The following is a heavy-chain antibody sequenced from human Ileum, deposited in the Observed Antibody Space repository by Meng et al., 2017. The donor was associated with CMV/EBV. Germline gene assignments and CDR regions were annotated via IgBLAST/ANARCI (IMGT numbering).Heavy chain of an antibody. Sequence: AELTLSSYAMHWVSQAPGKGLEWVAVISYDGSNKYYAESVKGRFTISRDNSKNTLYLQMNSLRAEDTAVYFCAKDTLSGSSGWLDYWGQGTLVTVSS. CDR2: ISYDGSNK. CDR1: ELTLSSYA. CDR3: AKDTLSGSSGWLDY. J-gene: IGHJ4*02. V-gene: IGHV3-30*18. D-gene: IGHD6-19*01.